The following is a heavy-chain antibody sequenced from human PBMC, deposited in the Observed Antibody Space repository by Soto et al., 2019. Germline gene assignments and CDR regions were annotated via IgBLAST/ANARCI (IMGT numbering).Heavy chain of an antibody. D-gene: IGHD2-21*02. V-gene: IGHV3-21*01. CDR3: ASQRDWGIDY. Sequence: PGGSLRLSCAASGFTFSSYSMNWVRQAPGKGLEWVSSISSSSSYIYYADSVKGRFTISRDNAKNSLYLQMNSLRAEDTAVYYCASQRDWGIDYWGQGTLVTRLL. CDR1: GFTFSSYS. CDR2: ISSSSSYI. J-gene: IGHJ4*02.